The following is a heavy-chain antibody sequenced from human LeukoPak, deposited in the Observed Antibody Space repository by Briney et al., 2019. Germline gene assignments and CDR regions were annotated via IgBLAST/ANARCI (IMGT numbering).Heavy chain of an antibody. CDR3: AKDGLEWFGELKDY. CDR2: ISGSGGST. J-gene: IGHJ4*02. D-gene: IGHD3-10*01. CDR1: GFTFSSYA. Sequence: PGGSLGLSCAASGFTFSSYAMSWVRQAPGKGLEWVSAISGSGGSTYYADSVKGRFTISRDNSKNTLYLQMNSLRAEDTAVYYCAKDGLEWFGELKDYWGQGTLVTVSS. V-gene: IGHV3-23*01.